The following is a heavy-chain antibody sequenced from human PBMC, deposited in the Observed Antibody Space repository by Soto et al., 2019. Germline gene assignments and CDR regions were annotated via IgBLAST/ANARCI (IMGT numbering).Heavy chain of an antibody. CDR2: INAGNGNT. Sequence: ASVKVSCKASGYIFTSYAMQWVRQAPGQRLEWMGWINAGNGNTKYSQKFQGRVTITRDTSASTAYMELSSLRFEDTAVYYCARDFNYGSGDYWGQGTPVTVSS. J-gene: IGHJ4*02. V-gene: IGHV1-3*01. D-gene: IGHD3-10*01. CDR1: GYIFTSYA. CDR3: ARDFNYGSGDY.